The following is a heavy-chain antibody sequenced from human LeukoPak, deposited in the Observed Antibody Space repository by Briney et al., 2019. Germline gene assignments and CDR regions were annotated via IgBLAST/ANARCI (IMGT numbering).Heavy chain of an antibody. D-gene: IGHD6-13*01. Sequence: TTSETLSLTCTVSGGSISSGDYYWSWIRQPPGKGLEWIGYIYYSGSTYYNPSLKSRVTISVDTSKNQFSLKLSSVTAADTAVYYCARGLSSSWTNQFDYWGQGTLVTVSS. V-gene: IGHV4-30-4*01. CDR3: ARGLSSSWTNQFDY. CDR2: IYYSGST. J-gene: IGHJ4*02. CDR1: GGSISSGDYY.